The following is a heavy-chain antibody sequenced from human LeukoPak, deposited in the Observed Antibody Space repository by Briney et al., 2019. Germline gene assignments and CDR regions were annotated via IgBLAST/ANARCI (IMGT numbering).Heavy chain of an antibody. CDR1: GGSISSGGYY. Sequence: PSQTLSLTCTVSGGSISSGGYYWSWIRQPPGKGLEWIGYIYHSGSTYYNPSLKSRVTISVDRSKNQFSLKLSSVTAADTAVYYCASTSKGLRGSGSYYDFDYWGQGTLVTVSS. CDR2: IYHSGST. D-gene: IGHD3-10*01. CDR3: ASTSKGLRGSGSYYDFDY. V-gene: IGHV4-30-2*01. J-gene: IGHJ4*02.